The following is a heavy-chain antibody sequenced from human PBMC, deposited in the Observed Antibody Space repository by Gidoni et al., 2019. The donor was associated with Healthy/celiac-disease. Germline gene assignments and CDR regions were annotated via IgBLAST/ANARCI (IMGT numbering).Heavy chain of an antibody. Sequence: VQLQQWGAGLVKPSETLSLTCAAYGGSFRGYSWSWIRQAPGKGLEWSGEINHSGSTNYNPSLKSRVTISVDTSKNQFSLKLSSVTAADTAVYYCARGQYYGSGSPRWYFDLWGRGTLVTVSS. CDR1: GGSFRGYS. CDR3: ARGQYYGSGSPRWYFDL. V-gene: IGHV4-34*01. J-gene: IGHJ2*01. CDR2: INHSGST. D-gene: IGHD3-10*01.